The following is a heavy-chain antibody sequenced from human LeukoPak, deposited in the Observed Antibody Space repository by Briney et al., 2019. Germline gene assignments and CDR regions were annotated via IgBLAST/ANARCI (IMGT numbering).Heavy chain of an antibody. D-gene: IGHD3-3*01. CDR3: AREDHYYDYWSGYFPVFDY. J-gene: IGHJ4*02. CDR2: ISSDGSST. Sequence: GGPLRLSRAASDFTFRSYWMHWVRQAPGKGLVWVSRISSDGSSTSYADSVKGRSTIHRDNARNTLYLQMNILRAEDTAVYYCAREDHYYDYWSGYFPVFDYWGQGTLVTVSS. CDR1: DFTFRSYW. V-gene: IGHV3-74*01.